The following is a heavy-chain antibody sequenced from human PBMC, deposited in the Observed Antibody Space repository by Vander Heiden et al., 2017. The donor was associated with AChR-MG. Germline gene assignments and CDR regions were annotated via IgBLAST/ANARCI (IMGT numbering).Heavy chain of an antibody. Sequence: QVQPVASGGGVVQPGRPLRLSCAASGFTLRSYAMHWVRQPPGKGLEWVAVKSYDGSNKYYADSVKGRFTISRDNSKNTLYLQMNSLRAEDTAVYYCARGGGSYYYGSSDAFDIWGQGTMVTVSS. J-gene: IGHJ3*02. CDR2: KSYDGSNK. CDR3: ARGGGSYYYGSSDAFDI. CDR1: GFTLRSYA. D-gene: IGHD1-26*01. V-gene: IGHV3-30-3*01.